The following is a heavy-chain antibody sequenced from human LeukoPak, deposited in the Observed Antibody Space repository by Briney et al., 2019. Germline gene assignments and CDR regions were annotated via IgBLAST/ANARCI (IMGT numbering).Heavy chain of an antibody. D-gene: IGHD5-18*01. CDR2: IKQDGSEK. V-gene: IGHV3-7*01. CDR1: GFSFSGYW. J-gene: IGHJ4*02. Sequence: PGGSLRLSCAASGFSFSGYWMSWVRQAPGKGLEWVANIKQDGSEKYYLDSVKGRFTISRDNAKNSLYLQMNSLRADDTAVYYCVRVLGYSHGFDYWGQGTPVTVSS. CDR3: VRVLGYSHGFDY.